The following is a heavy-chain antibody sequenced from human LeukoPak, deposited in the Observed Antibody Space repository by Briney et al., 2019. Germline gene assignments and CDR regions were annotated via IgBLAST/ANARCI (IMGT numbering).Heavy chain of an antibody. CDR3: ARHRDGYHFDY. D-gene: IGHD5-24*01. CDR2: IYYSGST. V-gene: IGHV4-59*08. CDR1: GCSISSYY. J-gene: IGHJ4*02. Sequence: PSETLSLTCTVSGCSISSYYWSWIRQPPGKGLEWIGYIYYSGSTNYNPSLKSRVIMSVDTSKNQFSLNLSFVTAADTAVYYCARHRDGYHFDYWGQGTLVTVSS.